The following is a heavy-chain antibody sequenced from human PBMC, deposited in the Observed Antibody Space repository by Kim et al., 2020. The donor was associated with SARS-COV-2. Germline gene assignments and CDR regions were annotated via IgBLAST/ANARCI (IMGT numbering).Heavy chain of an antibody. J-gene: IGHJ6*02. Sequence: ASVKVSCKASGYTFTSYDINWVRQATGQGLEWMGWMNPNSGNTGYAQKFQGRVTMTRNTSISTAYMELSSLRSEDTAVYYCARALLVREIRNSYGMDVWGQGTTVTVSS. CDR2: MNPNSGNT. V-gene: IGHV1-8*01. CDR3: ARALLVREIRNSYGMDV. D-gene: IGHD6-13*01. CDR1: GYTFTSYD.